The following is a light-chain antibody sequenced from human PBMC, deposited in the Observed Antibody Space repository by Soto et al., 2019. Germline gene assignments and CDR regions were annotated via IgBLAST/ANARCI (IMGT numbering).Light chain of an antibody. J-gene: IGKJ1*01. CDR2: GAS. Sequence: EVVMTQSPAPLSMSPGERATLSCRASQSVSSSLAWYKQKPGQAPRRLLHGASTSTTGIPDRFSGSWSGTEFALSISSLNAGDFAIYYCHQYNNWWKYGQGTKV. CDR3: HQYNNWWK. CDR1: QSVSSS. V-gene: IGKV3-15*01.